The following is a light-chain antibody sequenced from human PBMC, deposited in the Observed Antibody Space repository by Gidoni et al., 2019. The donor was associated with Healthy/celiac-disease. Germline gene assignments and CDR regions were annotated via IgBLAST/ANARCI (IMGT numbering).Light chain of an antibody. CDR1: QSSSSW. Sequence: DIQMPPSPSTLSASVGDRVTITCRASQSSSSWFAWYQQKPGKAPKLLIYDACSLESGVPSRISGSGSGTEFTLTSRSQQADDVANYCCQQYNSYPLTFXGXTKVXIK. J-gene: IGKJ4*01. V-gene: IGKV1-5*01. CDR3: QQYNSYPLT. CDR2: DAC.